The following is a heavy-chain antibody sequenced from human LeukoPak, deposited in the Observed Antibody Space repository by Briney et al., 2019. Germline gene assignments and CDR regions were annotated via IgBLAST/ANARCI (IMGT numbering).Heavy chain of an antibody. J-gene: IGHJ5*02. CDR2: IYTSGST. CDR1: GGSISSYY. CDR3: ARAYGSGSYSLNWFDP. V-gene: IGHV4-4*07. D-gene: IGHD3-10*01. Sequence: SETLSLTCTVSGGSISSYYWSWIRQPAGKGLEWIGRIYTSGSTNYNPSLKSRVTMSVDTSKNQFSLKLSPVTAADTAVYYCARAYGSGSYSLNWFDPWGQGTLVTVSS.